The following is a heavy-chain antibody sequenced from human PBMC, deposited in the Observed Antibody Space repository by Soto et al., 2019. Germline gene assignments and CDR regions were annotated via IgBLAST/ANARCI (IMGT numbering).Heavy chain of an antibody. V-gene: IGHV1-69*12. CDR1: GGTFSNSA. CDR3: ASDKDRLQLGGNYYYILDV. D-gene: IGHD5-12*01. Sequence: QVQLEQSGAEVKKPGSSVKVSCKASGGTFSNSAISWVRQAPGQGLEWMGGIMPIFRTPDYAQKFQGRVTITADESTGTAYMELRRLRSDDTAVYYCASDKDRLQLGGNYYYILDVWGQGTTVTVSS. J-gene: IGHJ6*02. CDR2: IMPIFRTP.